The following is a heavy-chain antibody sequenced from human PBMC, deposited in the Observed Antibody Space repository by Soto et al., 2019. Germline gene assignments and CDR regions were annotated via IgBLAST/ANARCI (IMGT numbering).Heavy chain of an antibody. CDR1: GGSISSSSYY. Sequence: TLSLTCTVSGGSISSSSYYWGWIRQPPGKGLEWIGSIYYSGSTYYNPSLKSRVTISVDTSKNQFSLKLSSVTAADTAVYYCARVVFWSGYYTGPVYWGQGTLVTVSS. J-gene: IGHJ4*02. CDR3: ARVVFWSGYYTGPVY. D-gene: IGHD3-3*01. CDR2: IYYSGST. V-gene: IGHV4-39*07.